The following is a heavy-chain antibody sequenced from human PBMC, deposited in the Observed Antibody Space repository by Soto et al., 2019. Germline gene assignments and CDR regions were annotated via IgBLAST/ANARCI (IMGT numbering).Heavy chain of an antibody. CDR2: FYHSGTT. V-gene: IGHV4-59*01. Sequence: SETLSLTCTVSGVSISSYYWSWIRQPPGKGLEWIGYFYHSGTTNYNPSLKSRVTISVDTSKNQFSLRLNSVTAADTAVYYCATTSSGYGRADYWGLGTLVTVAS. J-gene: IGHJ4*02. CDR3: ATTSSGYGRADY. CDR1: GVSISSYY. D-gene: IGHD3-10*01.